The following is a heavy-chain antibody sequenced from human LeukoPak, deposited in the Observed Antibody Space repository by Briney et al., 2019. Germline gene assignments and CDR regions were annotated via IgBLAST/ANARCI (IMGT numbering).Heavy chain of an antibody. J-gene: IGHJ4*02. CDR1: GFTFSSYN. D-gene: IGHD3-10*01. V-gene: IGHV3-48*02. Sequence: GGSLRLSCAASGFTFSSYNMNWVRQAPGKGLEWVSYISSSSRTIHYADSVKGRFTISRDNAKNSLYLQMNSLRDEDTAVYYCARDLSSVPTRWGQGTLVTVSS. CDR2: ISSSSRTI. CDR3: ARDLSSVPTR.